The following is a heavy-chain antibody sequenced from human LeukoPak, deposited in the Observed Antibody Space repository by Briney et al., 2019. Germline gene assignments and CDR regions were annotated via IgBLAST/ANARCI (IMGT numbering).Heavy chain of an antibody. J-gene: IGHJ3*02. Sequence: PSETLSLTRTVSGGSISSGGYYWSWIRQHPGKGLEWIGYIYYSGSTYYNPSLKSRVTISVDTSKNQFSLKLSSVTAADTAVYYCARDARYSSGWSLGAFDIWGQGTMVTVSS. CDR2: IYYSGST. CDR3: ARDARYSSGWSLGAFDI. CDR1: GGSISSGGYY. V-gene: IGHV4-31*03. D-gene: IGHD6-19*01.